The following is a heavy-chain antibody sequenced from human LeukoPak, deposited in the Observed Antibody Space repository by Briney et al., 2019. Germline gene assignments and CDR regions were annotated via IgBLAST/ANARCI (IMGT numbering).Heavy chain of an antibody. Sequence: GGSLRLSCAASGFTVSSNYMSWVRQAPGKGLEWVLVIYSGGSTYYADSVKGRFAISRDNSKNTLYLQMNSLRAEDTAVYYCARGSGYSYGSGIYYYYGMDVWGQGTTVTVSS. CDR2: IYSGGST. D-gene: IGHD5-18*01. V-gene: IGHV3-66*01. CDR3: ARGSGYSYGSGIYYYYGMDV. CDR1: GFTVSSNY. J-gene: IGHJ6*02.